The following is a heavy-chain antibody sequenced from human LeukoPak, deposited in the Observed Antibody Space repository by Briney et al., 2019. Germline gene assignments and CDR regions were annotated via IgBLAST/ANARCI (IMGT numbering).Heavy chain of an antibody. J-gene: IGHJ4*02. V-gene: IGHV6-1*01. CDR1: GDSVSSNSAA. Sequence: SQTLSLTCAISGDSVSSNSAAWNWIRQSPPRGLEWLGRTYYRSKWYNDYAVSVKSRITINPDTSKNQFSLQLNSVTPEDTAVYYCASGGWYGDRYFDYWGQGTLVTVSS. CDR3: ASGGWYGDRYFDY. CDR2: TYYRSKWYN. D-gene: IGHD6-19*01.